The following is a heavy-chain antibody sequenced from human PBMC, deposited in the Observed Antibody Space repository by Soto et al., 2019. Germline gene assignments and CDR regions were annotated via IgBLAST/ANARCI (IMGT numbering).Heavy chain of an antibody. V-gene: IGHV3-23*01. CDR1: GFTFSSYA. Sequence: GGSLRLSCAASGFTFSSYAMSWVRQAPGKGLEWVSAISGSGGSTYYADSVKGRFTISRDNSKNTLYLQMNSLRAEDTAVYYCAKGGGGPDGYCSGGSCYSEPLYYGMDVWGQGTSVTVSS. J-gene: IGHJ6*02. CDR3: AKGGGGPDGYCSGGSCYSEPLYYGMDV. D-gene: IGHD2-15*01. CDR2: ISGSGGST.